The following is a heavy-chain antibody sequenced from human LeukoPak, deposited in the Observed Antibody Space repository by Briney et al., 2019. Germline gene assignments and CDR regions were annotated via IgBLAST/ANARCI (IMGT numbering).Heavy chain of an antibody. CDR1: GFILSSNY. CDR3: ARHTTAVLRGARGMDV. Sequence: GGSLKLSCAASGFILSSNYISWVRQAPGKGLAWVSVIYSGGSTYYADPVKGRFTISRDNSKNTVYLQMNSLRAEDTAVDYCARHTTAVLRGARGMDVWGQGSTVTVSS. V-gene: IGHV3-53*01. CDR2: IYSGGST. D-gene: IGHD3-10*01. J-gene: IGHJ6*02.